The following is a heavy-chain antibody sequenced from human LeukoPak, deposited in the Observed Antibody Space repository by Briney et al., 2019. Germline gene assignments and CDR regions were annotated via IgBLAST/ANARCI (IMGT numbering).Heavy chain of an antibody. CDR3: TTMPFYDSSGYYYGYY. CDR2: IKSKTDGGTT. CDR1: GFTFSSYG. V-gene: IGHV3-15*01. D-gene: IGHD3-22*01. Sequence: PGGSLRLSCAASGFTFSSYGMHWVRQAPGKGLEWVGRIKSKTDGGTTDYAAPMKGRFTISRDDSRNTLYLQMHSLKTEDTAVYYCTTMPFYDSSGYYYGYYWGQGTLVTVSS. J-gene: IGHJ4*02.